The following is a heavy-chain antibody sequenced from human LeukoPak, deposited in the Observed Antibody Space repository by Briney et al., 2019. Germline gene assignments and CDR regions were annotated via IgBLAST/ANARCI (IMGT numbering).Heavy chain of an antibody. CDR2: IWYDGSNK. V-gene: IGHV3-33*08. CDR3: ARDAARYYFDY. J-gene: IGHJ4*02. CDR1: GFTFSSYA. Sequence: GGSLRLSCAASGFTFSSYAMSWVRQAPGKGLEWVAVIWYDGSNKYYADSVKGRFTISRDNSKNTLYLQMNSLRAEDTAVYYCARDAARYYFDYWGQGTLVTVSS. D-gene: IGHD4-17*01.